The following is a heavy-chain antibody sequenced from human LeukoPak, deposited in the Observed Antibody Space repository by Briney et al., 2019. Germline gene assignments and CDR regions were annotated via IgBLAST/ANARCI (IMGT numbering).Heavy chain of an antibody. D-gene: IGHD3-3*01. Sequence: SETLSLTCAVYGGSFSGYYWSWIRRPPGKGLEWIGEINHSGSTNYNPSLKSRVTISVDTSKNQFSLKLSSVTAADTAVYYCAREGGGTIFGVVIIGTHNWFDPWGQGTLVTVSS. CDR3: AREGGGTIFGVVIIGTHNWFDP. V-gene: IGHV4-34*01. J-gene: IGHJ5*02. CDR1: GGSFSGYY. CDR2: INHSGST.